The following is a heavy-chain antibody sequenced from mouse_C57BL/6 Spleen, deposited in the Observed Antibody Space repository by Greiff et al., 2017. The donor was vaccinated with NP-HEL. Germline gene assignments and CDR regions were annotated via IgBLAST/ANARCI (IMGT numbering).Heavy chain of an antibody. Sequence: EVKLVESGPGLVKPSQSLSLTCSVTGYSITSGYYWNWIRQFPGNKLEWMGYISYDGSNNYNQSLKNRISITRDTSKNQFFLKLNSVTTEDTATYYCARVRLWTHWYFDVWGTGTTVTVSS. V-gene: IGHV3-6*01. CDR2: ISYDGSN. CDR3: ARVRLWTHWYFDV. J-gene: IGHJ1*03. CDR1: GYSITSGYY. D-gene: IGHD1-1*02.